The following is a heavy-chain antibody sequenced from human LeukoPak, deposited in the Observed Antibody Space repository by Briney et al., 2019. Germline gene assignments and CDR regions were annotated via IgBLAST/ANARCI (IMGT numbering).Heavy chain of an antibody. J-gene: IGHJ4*02. V-gene: IGHV3-23*01. Sequence: GGSLRLSCAASGFTFSSYGMSWVRQAPGKGLEWVSAISGSGGSTYYADSVKGRFTISRDNTKNTLYLQMNSLRAEDTAVHYCARIGASVGAIDYWGQGTLVTVSS. CDR2: ISGSGGST. D-gene: IGHD1-26*01. CDR3: ARIGASVGAIDY. CDR1: GFTFSSYG.